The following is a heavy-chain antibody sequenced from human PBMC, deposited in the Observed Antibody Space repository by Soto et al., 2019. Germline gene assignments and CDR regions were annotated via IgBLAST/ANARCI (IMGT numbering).Heavy chain of an antibody. J-gene: IGHJ5*02. CDR3: AKDFSSGWHQEYNWFDP. Sequence: GGSLRLSCAASGFTFDDYAMHWVRQAPGKGLEWVSGISWNSGSIGYADSVKGRFTISRDNAKNSLYLQMNSLRAEDTALYYCAKDFSSGWHQEYNWFDPWGQGTLVTVSS. V-gene: IGHV3-9*01. D-gene: IGHD6-19*01. CDR1: GFTFDDYA. CDR2: ISWNSGSI.